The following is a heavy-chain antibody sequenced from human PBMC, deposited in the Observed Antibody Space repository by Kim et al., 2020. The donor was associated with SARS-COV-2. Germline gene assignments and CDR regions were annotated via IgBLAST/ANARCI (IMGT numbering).Heavy chain of an antibody. CDR3: ARSYGGEDPYYFDY. J-gene: IGHJ4*02. V-gene: IGHV3-21*01. D-gene: IGHD2-21*01. Sequence: ADSVTGPFTISRANAKNSLYLQMNSLRAEDTAVYYCARSYGGEDPYYFDYWGQGTLVTVSS.